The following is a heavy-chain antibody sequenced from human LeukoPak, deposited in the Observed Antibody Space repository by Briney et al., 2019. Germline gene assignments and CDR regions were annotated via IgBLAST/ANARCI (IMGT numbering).Heavy chain of an antibody. Sequence: SETLSLTCTVSGGSISSYYWSWIRQPPGKGLEWIGYIYYSGSTNYNPSLKSRVTISVDTSKNQFSLKLSSVTAADTGVYFCARGIVLMHYATFDFWGQGSLVTVS. V-gene: IGHV4-59*12. J-gene: IGHJ4*02. CDR1: GGSISSYY. D-gene: IGHD2-8*01. CDR3: ARGIVLMHYATFDF. CDR2: IYYSGST.